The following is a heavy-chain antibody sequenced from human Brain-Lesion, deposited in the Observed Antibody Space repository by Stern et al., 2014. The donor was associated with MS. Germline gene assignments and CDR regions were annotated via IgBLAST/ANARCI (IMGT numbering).Heavy chain of an antibody. CDR1: CGSVSSTSYA. J-gene: IGHJ5*02. D-gene: IGHD2-15*01. Sequence: VQLVQSGPGLVKPSETLSLTCTVACGSVSSTSYAWAWIRQPPGKGLEWIGTIYYSGNTYYSPSLKRRLTISLATSKHQFSLPRRFGTAADTAVYYCAGEEDIRYCSGGSCTGNWFDPWGQGTLVTVSS. V-gene: IGHV4-39*01. CDR3: AGEEDIRYCSGGSCTGNWFDP. CDR2: IYYSGNT.